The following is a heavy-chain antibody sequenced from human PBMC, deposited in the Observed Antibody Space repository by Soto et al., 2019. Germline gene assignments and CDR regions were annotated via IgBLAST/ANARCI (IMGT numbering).Heavy chain of an antibody. D-gene: IGHD1-26*01. CDR3: ARDVGDSGSHWFDP. J-gene: IGHJ5*02. Sequence: QVQLVQSGAEVKKSGASVKVSCKASGYIFSNYYIHWVRQAPGQGLEWMGIINPSGSSTRYAQKFQGRVTMTRDTSSSTVYMELSSLRFDGTAVYYCARDVGDSGSHWFDPWGQGSLVTVSS. CDR2: INPSGSST. CDR1: GYIFSNYY. V-gene: IGHV1-46*01.